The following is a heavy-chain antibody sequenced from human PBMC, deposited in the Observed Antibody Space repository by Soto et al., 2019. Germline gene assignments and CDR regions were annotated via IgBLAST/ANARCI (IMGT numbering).Heavy chain of an antibody. CDR1: GNTLTSHW. Sequence: QVQVVQSGAELKKPGASVKVSCKASGNTLTSHWMHWVRQAPGQGLEWMGVIDPSGSSTIYAQKFQGRVTMTRDTSTSTVSMEVNSLRSEDTAVYYCAGDNYYGSSGSKGWYFDLWGRGTLVTVSS. V-gene: IGHV1-46*01. D-gene: IGHD3-22*01. CDR2: IDPSGSST. J-gene: IGHJ2*01. CDR3: AGDNYYGSSGSKGWYFDL.